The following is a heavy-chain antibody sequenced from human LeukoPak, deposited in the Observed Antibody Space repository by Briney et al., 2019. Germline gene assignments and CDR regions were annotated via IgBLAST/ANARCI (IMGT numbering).Heavy chain of an antibody. CDR1: QFTLSSYW. Sequence: PGGSLRLSCAASQFTLSSYWMTWVRQAPGKGLEWVANIKEDGSEKYYVDSVKGRFTIPRDNAKNSLYLQMNSLRAEDTAVYYCARFTTNYYDSSGYLPYAFDIWGQGTMVTVSS. D-gene: IGHD3-22*01. J-gene: IGHJ3*02. V-gene: IGHV3-7*01. CDR2: IKEDGSEK. CDR3: ARFTTNYYDSSGYLPYAFDI.